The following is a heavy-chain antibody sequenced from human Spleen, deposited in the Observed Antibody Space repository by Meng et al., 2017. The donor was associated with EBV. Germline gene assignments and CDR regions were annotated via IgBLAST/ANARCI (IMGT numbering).Heavy chain of an antibody. Sequence: QVQLGQSGAEVKKPGSSVMVSCKASGDSFNNYAMNWVRQAPGQGLEWMGGIIPLFGTPNYAQKFQGRVTITADESTTTAYMELNSLRSDDTAVYYCARSIDFWSGPLDYWGQGTLVTVSS. CDR3: ARSIDFWSGPLDY. J-gene: IGHJ4*02. D-gene: IGHD3-3*01. CDR1: GDSFNNYA. V-gene: IGHV1-69*01. CDR2: IIPLFGTP.